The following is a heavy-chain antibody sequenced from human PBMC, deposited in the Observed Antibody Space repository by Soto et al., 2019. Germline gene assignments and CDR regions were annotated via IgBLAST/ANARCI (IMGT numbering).Heavy chain of an antibody. CDR2: TTPHNGNT. CDR3: ARVDFWSGDIYYGMDV. D-gene: IGHD3-3*01. Sequence: VWTGPEVKKTGASVKVSCKASGYMFTSYGISWVRQAPGQGLEWMGWTTPHNGNTRYAQKFQGRVTMTTDTSTTTASMELRSLTSDDTAVYYCARVDFWSGDIYYGMDVWGQGTTVSVSS. J-gene: IGHJ6*02. V-gene: IGHV1-18*01. CDR1: GYMFTSYG.